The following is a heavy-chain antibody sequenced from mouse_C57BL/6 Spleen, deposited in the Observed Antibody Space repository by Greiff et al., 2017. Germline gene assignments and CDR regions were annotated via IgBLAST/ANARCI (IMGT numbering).Heavy chain of an antibody. Sequence: VQLQQSVAELVRPGASVKLSCTASGFYIKNTYMHWVKQRPQQGLEWIGRIDPANGNNKYAPKFKGKATITADTSSNKAYMQLRRLTSDDTAIYYCAIVYYDGSSYWYFDVWGTGTTVTVSS. CDR2: IDPANGNN. J-gene: IGHJ1*03. D-gene: IGHD1-1*01. CDR1: GFYIKNTY. V-gene: IGHV14-3*01. CDR3: AIVYYDGSSYWYFDV.